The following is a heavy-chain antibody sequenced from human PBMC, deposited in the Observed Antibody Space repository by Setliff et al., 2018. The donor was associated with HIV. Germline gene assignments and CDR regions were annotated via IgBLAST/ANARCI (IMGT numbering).Heavy chain of an antibody. J-gene: IGHJ3*02. CDR1: GFAFDNYW. Sequence: GGSLRLSCAASGFAFDNYWMHWVRQDPEKRLVWVARINGDGSGIHYADSVKGRFTISRDNAKNTLHLQMNSLRAEDTAVYYCVREGVYYSGSTYYLAAFDIWGQGTTVTVS. V-gene: IGHV3-74*01. CDR2: INGDGSGI. CDR3: VREGVYYSGSTYYLAAFDI. D-gene: IGHD2-15*01.